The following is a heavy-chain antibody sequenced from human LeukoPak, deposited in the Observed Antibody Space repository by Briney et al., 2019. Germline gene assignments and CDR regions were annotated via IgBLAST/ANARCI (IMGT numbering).Heavy chain of an antibody. CDR2: ISPDGSGT. V-gene: IGHV3-64*01. CDR1: GFTFSSSR. D-gene: IGHD5-12*01. CDR3: VRRGPSGGYDY. Sequence: PGGSLRLSCAASGFTFSSSRMHWVRQAPGEGLEYVSAISPDGSGTYYANSVKGRFTISRDNSRNTLYLQMGSLRADDMAVYYCVRRGPSGGYDYWGQGTLVTVSS. J-gene: IGHJ4*02.